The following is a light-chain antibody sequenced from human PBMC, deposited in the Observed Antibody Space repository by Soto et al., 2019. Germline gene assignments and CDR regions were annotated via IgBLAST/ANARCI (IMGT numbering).Light chain of an antibody. V-gene: IGLV2-14*03. CDR3: SSYTSSSTLSWV. CDR1: SSDVGDYDY. Sequence: QSALTQPASVSGSPGQSITISCTGTSSDVGDYDYVSWYQQHPGKAPKLMIYDVSNRPSGVSDRFSGSKSGNTASLTISGLQAEDEADYYCSSYTSSSTLSWVFGGGTKLTV. CDR2: DVS. J-gene: IGLJ3*02.